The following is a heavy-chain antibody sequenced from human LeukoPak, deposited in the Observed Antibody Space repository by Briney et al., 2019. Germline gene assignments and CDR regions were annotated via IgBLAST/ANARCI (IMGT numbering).Heavy chain of an antibody. D-gene: IGHD2-2*01. Sequence: GESLKISCKGSGYSFTSYWVGWVRQMPGKGLEWMGIIYPGDSDTRYSPSFQGQVTISADKSISTAYLQWSSLKASDTAMYYCARFLGYCSSTSCYPDYWGQGTLVTVSS. V-gene: IGHV5-51*01. CDR3: ARFLGYCSSTSCYPDY. CDR2: IYPGDSDT. J-gene: IGHJ4*02. CDR1: GYSFTSYW.